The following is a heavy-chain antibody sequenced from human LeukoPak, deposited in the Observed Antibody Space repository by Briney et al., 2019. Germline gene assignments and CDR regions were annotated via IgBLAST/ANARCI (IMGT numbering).Heavy chain of an antibody. CDR3: ARRDFWSGYYNY. CDR1: GGSISSGSYY. Sequence: DPSQTLSLTCTVSGGSISSGSYYWSWIRQPAGKGLEWIGRIYTSGSTNYNPSLKSRVTISVDTSKNQFSLKLSSVTAADTAVYYCARRDFWSGYYNYWGQGTLVTVSS. J-gene: IGHJ4*02. CDR2: IYTSGST. D-gene: IGHD3-3*01. V-gene: IGHV4-61*02.